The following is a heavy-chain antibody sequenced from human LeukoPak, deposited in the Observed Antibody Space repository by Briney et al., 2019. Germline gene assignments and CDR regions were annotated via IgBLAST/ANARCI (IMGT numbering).Heavy chain of an antibody. J-gene: IGHJ6*02. CDR3: ARGRGMDV. Sequence: GGSLRLSCPASGFTFSDYTMQWLRQAPGKGLEWVAVIWHDGTYISYGDSVRGRFTISKDNAKNSLFLQMNSLRAEDTAVYYCARGRGMDVWGQGTTVTVSS. CDR1: GFTFSDYT. V-gene: IGHV3-33*01. CDR2: IWHDGTYI.